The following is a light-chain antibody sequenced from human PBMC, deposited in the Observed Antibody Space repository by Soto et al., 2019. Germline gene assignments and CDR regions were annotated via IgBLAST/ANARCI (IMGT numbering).Light chain of an antibody. Sequence: DIQMTQSPSTLSGSVGDRVTITCRASQTISSWLAWYQQKPGKAPKLLIYKASTLKSGVPSRFSGSGSGTEFTLTISSLQPDDFATYYCQQLNTYTINFGQGTRLEIK. CDR2: KAS. V-gene: IGKV1-5*03. CDR1: QTISSW. J-gene: IGKJ5*01. CDR3: QQLNTYTIN.